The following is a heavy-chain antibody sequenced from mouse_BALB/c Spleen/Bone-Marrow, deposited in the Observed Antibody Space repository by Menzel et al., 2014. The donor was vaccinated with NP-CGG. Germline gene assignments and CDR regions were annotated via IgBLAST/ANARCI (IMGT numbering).Heavy chain of an antibody. CDR3: AREGWLLRFDY. CDR1: GYTFTAYV. CDR2: INPYNDGT. D-gene: IGHD2-3*01. J-gene: IGHJ2*01. V-gene: IGHV1-14*01. Sequence: VQLQQSGPELVKPGASVKMSCKASGYTFTAYVMHWVKQKPGQGLEWIGYINPYNDGTNYIEKFEGKATLTSDIPSSTAYMELSSLTSEDSAVYYCAREGWLLRFDYWGQGTTLTVSS.